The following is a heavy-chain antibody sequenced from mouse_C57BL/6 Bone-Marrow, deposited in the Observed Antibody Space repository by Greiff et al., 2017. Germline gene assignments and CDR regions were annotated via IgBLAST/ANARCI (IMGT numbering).Heavy chain of an antibody. J-gene: IGHJ2*01. CDR3: ARNWDLDY. V-gene: IGHV5-4*01. CDR2: ISDGGSYT. Sequence: EVQLVESGGGLVKPGGSLKLSCAASGFTFSSYAMSWVRQTPEKRLEWVATISDGGSYTYYPANVQGRFTISRDNAKNNLYLQMSHLKSEDTAMYYCARNWDLDYWGQGTTLTVSS. D-gene: IGHD4-1*01. CDR1: GFTFSSYA.